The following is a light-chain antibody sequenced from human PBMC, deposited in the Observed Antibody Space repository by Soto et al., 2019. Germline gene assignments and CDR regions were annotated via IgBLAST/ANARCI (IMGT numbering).Light chain of an antibody. CDR2: DAS. CDR3: HQRYDWPIT. V-gene: IGKV3-11*01. CDR1: HSVGST. J-gene: IGKJ5*01. Sequence: ETVMTQSPATLSVSPGESATLSCRASHSVGSTLAWYQQKPGQAPRLLIYDASRRATGIPARFSGSGSGTDFTLTISSLEPEDFAVYYCHQRYDWPITFGQGTRLEIK.